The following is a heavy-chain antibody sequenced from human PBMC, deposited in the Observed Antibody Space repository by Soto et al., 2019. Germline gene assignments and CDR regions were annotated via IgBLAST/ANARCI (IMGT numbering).Heavy chain of an antibody. J-gene: IGHJ6*03. CDR2: ISYDGSNK. Sequence: GALRLSCAASGFTFSSYGMHWVRQAPGKGLEWVAVISYDGSNKYYADSVKGRFTISRDNSKNTLYLQMNSLRAEDTAVYYCAKLRSITGTIYYYYMDVWGKGTTVTVSS. D-gene: IGHD1-20*01. V-gene: IGHV3-30*18. CDR1: GFTFSSYG. CDR3: AKLRSITGTIYYYYMDV.